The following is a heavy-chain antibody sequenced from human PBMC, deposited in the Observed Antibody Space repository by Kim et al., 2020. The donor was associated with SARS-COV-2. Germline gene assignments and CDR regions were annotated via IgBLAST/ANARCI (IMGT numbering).Heavy chain of an antibody. CDR3: ARDHQYSVDY. CDR1: GDNVSGDSVA. Sequence: SQTLSLTCVISGDNVSGDSVAWNWIRPSPSRGLEWLGRTYYRSKWYNDYAVSVKGRITISPDTSKNRFSLQVNSVTPEDTAVYYCARDHQYSVDYWGQGTLVTVSS. V-gene: IGHV6-1*01. D-gene: IGHD4-4*01. CDR2: TYYRSKWYN. J-gene: IGHJ4*02.